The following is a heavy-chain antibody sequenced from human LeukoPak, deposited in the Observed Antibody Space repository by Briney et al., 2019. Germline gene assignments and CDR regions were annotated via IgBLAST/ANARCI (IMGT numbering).Heavy chain of an antibody. CDR3: SRESGAFCPFGY. CDR2: ISLTGET. CDR1: GGSISSTIW. Sequence: SETLSLTCGVSGGSISSTIWWSWVRLPPGQGLQWIGEISLTGETNYNPSLNGRVTMSLDKSRNQLSLKLTSVTAADTAIYYCSRESGAFCPFGYWGQGTLVIVPP. D-gene: IGHD1-26*01. J-gene: IGHJ4*02. V-gene: IGHV4-4*02.